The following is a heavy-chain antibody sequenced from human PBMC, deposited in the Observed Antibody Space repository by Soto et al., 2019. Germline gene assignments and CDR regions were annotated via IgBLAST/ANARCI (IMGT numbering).Heavy chain of an antibody. D-gene: IGHD2-15*01. CDR1: GYTFTSYY. Sequence: ASVKVSCKASGYTFTSYYMNWVRQAPGQGLEWMGIINPSGGSTSYAQKFQGRVTMTRDTSTSTVYMELSSLRSEDTAVYYCARNDCSGGSCYIDYYYGMDVWGQGTTVTVSS. CDR2: INPSGGST. CDR3: ARNDCSGGSCYIDYYYGMDV. V-gene: IGHV1-46*01. J-gene: IGHJ6*02.